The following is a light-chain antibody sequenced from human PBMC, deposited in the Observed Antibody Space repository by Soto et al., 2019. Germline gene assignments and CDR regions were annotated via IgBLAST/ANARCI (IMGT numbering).Light chain of an antibody. J-gene: IGKJ5*01. V-gene: IGKV3-20*01. Sequence: EIVLTQSPGTLSLSPGERATLSCRASQSVSSKLAWYQQKPGQAPRLLIYGASSRAAGIPDRFSGGGSGTDFTLTISRLEPEDFAVYYCQQYGSSPPITFGQGTRLEIK. CDR3: QQYGSSPPIT. CDR2: GAS. CDR1: QSVSSK.